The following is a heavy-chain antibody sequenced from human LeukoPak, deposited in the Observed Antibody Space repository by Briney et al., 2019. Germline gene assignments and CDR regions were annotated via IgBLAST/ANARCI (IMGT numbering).Heavy chain of an antibody. J-gene: IGHJ6*03. CDR3: ARLRATRDYYYYMDV. CDR1: GYTFTGYY. Sequence: ASVKVSCKASGYTFTGYYMHWVRQATGQGLEWMGWMNPNSGNTGYAQKFQGRVTMTRNTSISTAYMELSSLRSEDTAVYYCARLRATRDYYYYMDVWGKGTTVTISS. CDR2: MNPNSGNT. V-gene: IGHV1-8*02. D-gene: IGHD1-26*01.